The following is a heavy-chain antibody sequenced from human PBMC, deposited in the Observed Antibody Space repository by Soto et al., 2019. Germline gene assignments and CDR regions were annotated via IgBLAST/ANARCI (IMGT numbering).Heavy chain of an antibody. CDR2: LTGSGGST. D-gene: IGHD3-16*01. CDR1: GFPFRTYA. V-gene: IGHV3-23*01. CDR3: AKSADYIQREFDY. Sequence: GGSLRLSCAASGFPFRTYAMNWVRQAPGKGLEWVSALTGSGGSTYYADSVKGRFTISRDNSKNTVFLQMNSLRAEDMGVYYCAKSADYIQREFDYWGQGTLVTVSS. J-gene: IGHJ4*02.